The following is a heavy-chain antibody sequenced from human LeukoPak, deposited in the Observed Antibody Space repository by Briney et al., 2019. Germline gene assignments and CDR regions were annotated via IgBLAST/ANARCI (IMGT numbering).Heavy chain of an antibody. Sequence: SETLSLTCTVSGGSISSGSYYWSWIRQPAGKGLEWIGRIYTSGSTNYNPSLKSRVTISVDTSKNQFSLKLSSVTAADTAVYYCASNHPREVATRSTNRYGMDVWGQGTTVTVSS. V-gene: IGHV4-61*02. CDR3: ASNHPREVATRSTNRYGMDV. J-gene: IGHJ6*02. CDR2: IYTSGST. CDR1: GGSISSGSYY. D-gene: IGHD5-24*01.